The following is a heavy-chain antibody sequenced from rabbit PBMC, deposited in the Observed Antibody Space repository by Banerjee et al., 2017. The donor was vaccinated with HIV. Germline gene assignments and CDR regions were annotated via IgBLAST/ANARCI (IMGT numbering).Heavy chain of an antibody. D-gene: IGHD7-1*01. J-gene: IGHJ3*01. CDR2: IYTGSGTT. CDR3: ARDAGGDGYSNDL. V-gene: IGHV1S43*01. Sequence: QQQLVESGGGLVKPGASLTLTCNASGFSFSSGYYMCWVRQAPGKGLEWIGCIYTGSGTTDYASWVNGRFTITRSTSLNTVTLQMTSLTAADTATYFCARDAGGDGYSNDLWGQGTLVTVS. CDR1: GFSFSSGYY.